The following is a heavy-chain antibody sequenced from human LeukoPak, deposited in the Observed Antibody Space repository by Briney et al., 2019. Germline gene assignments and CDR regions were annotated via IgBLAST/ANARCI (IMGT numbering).Heavy chain of an antibody. CDR3: ARRNPYYDSSGYDLADAFDI. CDR2: IYYSGST. CDR1: GGSISSSSYY. Sequence: SETLSLTCTVSGGSISSSSYYWGWIRQPPGKGLEWIGSIYYSGSTYYNPSLKSRVTISVDTSQNQFSLKLSSVTAADTAVYYCARRNPYYDSSGYDLADAFDIWGQGTMVTVSS. D-gene: IGHD3-22*01. J-gene: IGHJ3*02. V-gene: IGHV4-39*01.